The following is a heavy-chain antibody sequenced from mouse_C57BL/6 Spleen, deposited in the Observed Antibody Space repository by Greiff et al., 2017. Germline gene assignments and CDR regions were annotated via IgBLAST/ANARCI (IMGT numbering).Heavy chain of an antibody. Sequence: EVKLMESGGGLVKPGGSLKLSCAASGFTFSDYGMHWVRQAPEKGLEWVAYISSGSSTIYYADTVKGRFTISRDNAKNTLFLKMTSLGTEDTAMYYCARNYGSSSWFAYWGQGTLVTVSA. CDR2: ISSGSSTI. CDR3: ARNYGSSSWFAY. V-gene: IGHV5-17*01. J-gene: IGHJ3*01. D-gene: IGHD1-1*01. CDR1: GFTFSDYG.